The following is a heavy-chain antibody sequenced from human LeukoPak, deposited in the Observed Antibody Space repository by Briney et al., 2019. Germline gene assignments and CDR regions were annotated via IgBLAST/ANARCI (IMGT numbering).Heavy chain of an antibody. CDR1: GFTFSSYA. CDR2: ISGSGGST. D-gene: IGHD2-2*01. CDR3: ARPAAMGNYYYYYMDV. V-gene: IGHV3-23*01. J-gene: IGHJ6*03. Sequence: GGSLRLSCAASGFTFSSYAMNWVRQAPGKGLEWVSAISGSGGSTYYADSVKGRFTISRDDSKNTLYLQMNSLRAEDTAVYYCARPAAMGNYYYYYMDVWGKGTTVTVSS.